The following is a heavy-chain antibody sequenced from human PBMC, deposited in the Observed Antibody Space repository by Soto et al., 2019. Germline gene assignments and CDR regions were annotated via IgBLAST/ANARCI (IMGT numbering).Heavy chain of an antibody. J-gene: IGHJ4*02. CDR1: GFTFNDPD. V-gene: IGHV3-72*01. D-gene: IGHD6-19*01. CDR3: TRARLGRSRSCDY. CDR2: IKNKANSYTT. Sequence: PGGSLRLSCAASGFTFNDPDMAGFRNDPGKGRKWVGRIKNKANSYTTEYAAPVKGRFIISRADSTNSVILPINRPKTADTTVNYYTRARLGRSRSCDYWGQGLLVTSPQ.